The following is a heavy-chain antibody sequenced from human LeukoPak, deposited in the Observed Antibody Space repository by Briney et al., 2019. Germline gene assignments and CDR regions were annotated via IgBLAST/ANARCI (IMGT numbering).Heavy chain of an antibody. Sequence: SQTLSLTCTVSGGSISSGGYYWSWIRQPPGKGLEWIGYIYHSGSTYYNPSLKSRVTISVDRSKNQFSLKLSSVTAADTAVYYCARSSSSWYLGGTFDYWGQGTLVTVSS. CDR3: ARSSSSWYLGGTFDY. CDR1: GGSISSGGYY. J-gene: IGHJ4*02. V-gene: IGHV4-30-2*01. D-gene: IGHD6-13*01. CDR2: IYHSGST.